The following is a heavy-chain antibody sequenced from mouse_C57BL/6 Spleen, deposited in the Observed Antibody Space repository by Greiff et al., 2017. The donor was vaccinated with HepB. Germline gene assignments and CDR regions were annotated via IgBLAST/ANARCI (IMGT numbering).Heavy chain of an antibody. CDR1: GYSFTGYY. J-gene: IGHJ4*01. CDR2: INPSTGGT. CDR3: ASPPYDYYAMDY. Sequence: EVQLQQSGPELVKPGASVKISCKASGYSFTGYYMHWVKQSSEKSLEWIGEINPSTGGTSYNQKFKGKATLTVDKSSSTAYMQLKSLTSEDSAFYYCASPPYDYYAMDYWGQGTSVTVSS. V-gene: IGHV1-43*01. D-gene: IGHD2-10*02.